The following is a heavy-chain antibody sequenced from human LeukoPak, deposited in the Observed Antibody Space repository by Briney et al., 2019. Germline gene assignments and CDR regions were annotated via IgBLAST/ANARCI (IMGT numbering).Heavy chain of an antibody. CDR2: VHYSGNT. Sequence: SETLSLTCTVSGGPISIYYWSWIRQPPTKGLEWIGYVHYSGNTNYNPSLGSRVTISLETSKNLFSLQLKSLTAADTAVYYCARHSSRYYYNTTGSQGFDPWGQGTLVTVSS. CDR1: GGPISIYY. CDR3: ARHSSRYYYNTTGSQGFDP. J-gene: IGHJ5*02. D-gene: IGHD3-22*01. V-gene: IGHV4-59*01.